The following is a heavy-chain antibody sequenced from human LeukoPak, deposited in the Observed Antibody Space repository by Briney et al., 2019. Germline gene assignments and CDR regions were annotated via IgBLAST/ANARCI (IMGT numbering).Heavy chain of an antibody. CDR3: AKGEYFDY. CDR2: ISYDGSNK. V-gene: IGHV3-30*18. Sequence: TGGSLRLSCAASGFTFSSYGMHWVRQAPGKGLEWVAVISYDGSNKYYADSVKSRFTISRDNSKNTLYLQMNSLRAEDTAVYYCAKGEYFDYWGQGTLVTVSS. J-gene: IGHJ4*02. CDR1: GFTFSSYG.